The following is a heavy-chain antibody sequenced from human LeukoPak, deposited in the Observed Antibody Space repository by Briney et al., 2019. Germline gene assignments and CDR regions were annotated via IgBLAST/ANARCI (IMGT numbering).Heavy chain of an antibody. CDR1: GFTLTNYA. Sequence: ASVKVSCKASGFTLTNYAMNWVRQAPGQGLEWMGIINPSGGSTSYAQKFQGRVTMTRDTSTSTVYMELSSLRSEDTAVYYCARDILIFSPGDAFDIWGQGTMVTISS. J-gene: IGHJ3*02. CDR2: INPSGGST. CDR3: ARDILIFSPGDAFDI. D-gene: IGHD2-8*01. V-gene: IGHV1-46*01.